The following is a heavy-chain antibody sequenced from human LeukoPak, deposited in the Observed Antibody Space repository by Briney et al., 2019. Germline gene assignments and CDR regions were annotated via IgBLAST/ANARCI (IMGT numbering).Heavy chain of an antibody. Sequence: SETLSLTCAVYGGSFSGYYWSWIRQPPGKGLEWIGEINHSGRTNYNPSLKSRVTISVDTSKNQFSLKLSSVTAADTAVYYCARGAPDAFDIWGQGTMVTVSS. CDR1: GGSFSGYY. CDR3: ARGAPDAFDI. CDR2: INHSGRT. V-gene: IGHV4-34*01. J-gene: IGHJ3*02.